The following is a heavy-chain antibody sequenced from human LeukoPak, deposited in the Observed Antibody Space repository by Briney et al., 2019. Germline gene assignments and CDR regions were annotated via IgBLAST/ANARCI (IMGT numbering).Heavy chain of an antibody. CDR2: ISSSSSYI. Sequence: GGSLRLSCAASGFTFSSYSMNWVRQAPGKGLEWVSSISSSSSYIYYADSVKGRFTISRDNAKNSLYLQMNSLRAEDTAVYYCARALTLSSSVDYWGQGTLVTVSS. V-gene: IGHV3-21*01. J-gene: IGHJ4*02. CDR3: ARALTLSSSVDY. D-gene: IGHD6-6*01. CDR1: GFTFSSYS.